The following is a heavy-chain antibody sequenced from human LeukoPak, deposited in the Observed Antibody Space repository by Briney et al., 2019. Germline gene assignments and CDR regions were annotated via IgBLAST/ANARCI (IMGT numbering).Heavy chain of an antibody. D-gene: IGHD2-2*01. J-gene: IGHJ4*02. V-gene: IGHV4-39*01. CDR2: IYYSGST. CDR3: ARLPLGYCSSTSGQMTSFDY. Sequence: SETLSLTCTVSGGSISSSSYYWGWIRQPPGKGLEWIGSIYYSGSTYYNPSLKSRVTISVDTSKNQFSLKLSSVTAADTAVYYCARLPLGYCSSTSGQMTSFDYWGQGTLVTVSS. CDR1: GGSISSSSYY.